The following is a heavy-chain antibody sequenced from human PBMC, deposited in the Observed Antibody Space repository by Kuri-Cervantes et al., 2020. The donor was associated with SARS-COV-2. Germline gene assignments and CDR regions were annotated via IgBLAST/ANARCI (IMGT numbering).Heavy chain of an antibody. D-gene: IGHD6-19*01. Sequence: SVKVSCKASGVTFTRDTINWVRQAPGQGHEWMGRIIPDLGVTNYARKFQGRVTITADKSTNTAYMDLNSLTSEDTAVYYCARDRSAWPFDYWGQGTLVTVSS. CDR2: IIPDLGVT. V-gene: IGHV1-69*04. J-gene: IGHJ4*02. CDR1: GVTFTRDT. CDR3: ARDRSAWPFDY.